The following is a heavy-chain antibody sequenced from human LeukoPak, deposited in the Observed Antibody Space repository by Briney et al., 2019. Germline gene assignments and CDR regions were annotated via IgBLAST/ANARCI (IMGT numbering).Heavy chain of an antibody. D-gene: IGHD3-9*01. V-gene: IGHV4-59*01. Sequence: SETLSLTCSVSGGSISSSYWSWIRQPPGKGLEWIGYIYYSGSTNYNPSLRSRVTISVDTSKNQFSLKLSPATAADTAVYYCARDNPFEDWFDPWGQGTLVTVSS. CDR1: GGSISSSY. CDR2: IYYSGST. J-gene: IGHJ5*02. CDR3: ARDNPFEDWFDP.